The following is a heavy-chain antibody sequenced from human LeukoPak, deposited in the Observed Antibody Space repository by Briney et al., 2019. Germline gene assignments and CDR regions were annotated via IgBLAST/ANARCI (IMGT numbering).Heavy chain of an antibody. J-gene: IGHJ4*02. CDR3: ARAGVVAAKYYFDY. CDR1: GGSISSYY. D-gene: IGHD2-15*01. V-gene: IGHV4-4*07. CDR2: IYSSGST. Sequence: SETLSLTCTVPGGSISSYYWSWIRQPAGKGLEWIGRIYSSGSTNYNPSLKSRVTMSVDTSKNRFSLKLSSVTAADTAVYYCARAGVVAAKYYFDYWGQGTLVTVSS.